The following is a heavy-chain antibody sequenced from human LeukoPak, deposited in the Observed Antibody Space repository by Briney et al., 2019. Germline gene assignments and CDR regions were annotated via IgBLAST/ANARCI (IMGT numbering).Heavy chain of an antibody. CDR3: ARELYTGSWCVPRWFDP. V-gene: IGHV3-48*01. Sequence: GGSLRLSCAASGFTFSSYSMNWVRQAPGKGREWVSYISSSSSTIYYADSVKGRFTISRDNAKNSLYLQMNSLRAEDTAVYYCARELYTGSWCVPRWFDPWGQGTLVTVSS. J-gene: IGHJ5*02. D-gene: IGHD6-13*01. CDR1: GFTFSSYS. CDR2: ISSSSSTI.